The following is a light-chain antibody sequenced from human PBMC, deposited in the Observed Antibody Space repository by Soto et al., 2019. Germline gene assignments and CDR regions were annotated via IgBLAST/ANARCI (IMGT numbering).Light chain of an antibody. J-gene: IGLJ2*01. CDR1: SSDVGGYKY. CDR3: TSYTSGSTPLV. Sequence: QSALTQPASVSGSPGQSITISCTGTSSDVGGYKYVSWYQQHPGKAPKVMIYDVSNRPSGVSNRFSGSKSGNTASLTISGLQDEDEDDYYCTSYTSGSTPLVFGGGTKLTVL. CDR2: DVS. V-gene: IGLV2-14*03.